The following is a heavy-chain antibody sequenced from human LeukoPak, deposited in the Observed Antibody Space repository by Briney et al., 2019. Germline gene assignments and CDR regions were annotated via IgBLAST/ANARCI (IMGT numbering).Heavy chain of an antibody. CDR1: GFTLSNYA. Sequence: GGSLRHSCQASGFTLSNYAMIWVRQAPGKGLEGVSAIFATGRATQYADSVEGRFTISRDNSKNTLSLQMNSLRVEDTAVYYCARDPNGDYIGAFDFRGQGTMVTVSS. V-gene: IGHV3-23*01. CDR3: ARDPNGDYIGAFDF. D-gene: IGHD4-17*01. CDR2: IFATGRAT. J-gene: IGHJ3*01.